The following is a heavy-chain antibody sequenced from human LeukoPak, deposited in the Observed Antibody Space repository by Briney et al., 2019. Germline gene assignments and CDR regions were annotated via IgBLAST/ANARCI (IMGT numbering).Heavy chain of an antibody. CDR3: SRGLDSRKLGY. CDR2: IHPSGTL. Sequence: SQTLSLTCTVSGASFSSGDQYWNWIRQRPGEGLEWIGSIHPSGTLYNNPSLESRVTISIDTSKNQFSLNLNSVTAADTAVYFCSRGLDSRKLGYWGQGTLVTVSS. V-gene: IGHV4-31*03. J-gene: IGHJ4*02. CDR1: GASFSSGDQY. D-gene: IGHD3-22*01.